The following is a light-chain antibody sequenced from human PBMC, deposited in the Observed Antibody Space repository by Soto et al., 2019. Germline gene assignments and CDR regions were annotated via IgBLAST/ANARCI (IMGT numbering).Light chain of an antibody. CDR1: SSDVGGYNY. Sequence: QSALTQPASVSGSPGQSITISCTGTSSDVGGYNYVSWYQHHLGKAPKLIIYDVTNRPSGVSNPFSGSKSGNTASLTISGLQPEDEADYYCSSYTTSNTRQIVFGTGTQLTVL. CDR2: DVT. J-gene: IGLJ1*01. CDR3: SSYTTSNTRQIV. V-gene: IGLV2-14*03.